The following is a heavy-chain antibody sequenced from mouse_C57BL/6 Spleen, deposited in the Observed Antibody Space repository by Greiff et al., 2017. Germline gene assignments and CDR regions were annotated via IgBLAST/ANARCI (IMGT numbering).Heavy chain of an antibody. CDR3: AREEDGSSFYAMDY. D-gene: IGHD1-1*01. V-gene: IGHV1-39*01. J-gene: IGHJ4*01. Sequence: VQLKESGPELVKPGASVKISCKASGYSFTDYNMNWVKQSNGKSLEWIGVINPNYGTTSYNQKFKGKATLTVDQSSSTAYMQLNSLTSEDSAVYYCAREEDGSSFYAMDYWGQGTSVTVSS. CDR1: GYSFTDYN. CDR2: INPNYGTT.